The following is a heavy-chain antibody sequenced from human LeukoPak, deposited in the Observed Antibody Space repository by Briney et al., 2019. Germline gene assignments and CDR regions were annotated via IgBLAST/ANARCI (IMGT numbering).Heavy chain of an antibody. CDR3: ARVISGYPFDY. D-gene: IGHD3-22*01. CDR1: GGSFSGYY. J-gene: IGHJ4*02. V-gene: IGHV4-34*01. CDR2: INHSGST. Sequence: SETLSLTCAVYGGSFSGYYWSWIRQPPGKGLEWIGEINHSGSTNYNPSLKSRVTISVDTSKNQFSLKLSSVTAADTAVYYCARVISGYPFDYWGQGTLVTVSS.